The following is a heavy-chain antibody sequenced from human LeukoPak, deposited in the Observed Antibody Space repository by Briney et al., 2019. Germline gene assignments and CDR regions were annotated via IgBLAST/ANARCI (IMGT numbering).Heavy chain of an antibody. V-gene: IGHV3-48*01. J-gene: IGHJ4*02. CDR3: ARLKGRDSSGPEVY. CDR2: ISSSSSTI. Sequence: GGSLRLSCAASGFTFSSYSMNWVRQAPGKGLEWVSYISSSSSTIYYADSVKGRFTISRDNAKNSLYLQMNSLRAEDTAVYYCARLKGRDSSGPEVYWGQGTLVTVSS. CDR1: GFTFSSYS. D-gene: IGHD3-22*01.